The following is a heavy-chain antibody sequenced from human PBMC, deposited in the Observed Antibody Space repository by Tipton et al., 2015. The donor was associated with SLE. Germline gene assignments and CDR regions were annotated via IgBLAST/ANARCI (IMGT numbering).Heavy chain of an antibody. D-gene: IGHD6-25*01. CDR1: GGSISSSSYY. CDR3: ARRQAARHFDY. J-gene: IGHJ4*02. CDR2: INHSGST. Sequence: TLSLTCTVSGGSISSSSYYWGWICQPPGKGLEWIGEINHSGSTNYNPSLKSRVTISVDTSKNQFSLKLSSVTAADTAVYYCARRQAARHFDYWGQGTLVTVSS. V-gene: IGHV4-39*07.